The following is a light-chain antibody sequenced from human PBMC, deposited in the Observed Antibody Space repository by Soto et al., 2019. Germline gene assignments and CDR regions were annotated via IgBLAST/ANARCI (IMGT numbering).Light chain of an antibody. CDR1: QNIRSW. J-gene: IGKJ4*01. Sequence: DIPMTQSPSTLSVSVGDRVTISCRASQNIRSWMAWYQQKPGKAPRLLIYKASSLQSGVPSRFSGSGSGTEFTLTISSLQPDDSATYYCQQYDSYSTFGGGTKVDI. CDR3: QQYDSYST. CDR2: KAS. V-gene: IGKV1-5*03.